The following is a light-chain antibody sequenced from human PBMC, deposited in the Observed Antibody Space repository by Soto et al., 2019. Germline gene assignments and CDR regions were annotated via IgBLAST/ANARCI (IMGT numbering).Light chain of an antibody. V-gene: IGKV1-17*01. J-gene: IGKJ5*01. CDR3: LQHNNYPPLT. Sequence: DIQMTQSPSSLSASVGDRVTITCRASQGIRSDLAWYQQTPGKAPKRLIYGASSLQSGVPSRFSGSGSGTEFTLTISSLQPEDFATYYCLQHNNYPPLTFGRGTRLEIK. CDR1: QGIRSD. CDR2: GAS.